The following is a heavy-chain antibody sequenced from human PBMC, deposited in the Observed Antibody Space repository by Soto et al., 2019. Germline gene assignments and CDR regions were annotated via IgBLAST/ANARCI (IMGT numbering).Heavy chain of an antibody. CDR1: GGSISSYY. CDR2: IYYSGST. Sequence: SETLSLTCTVSGGSISSYYWSWIRQPPGKGLEWIGYIYYSGSTNYNPSLKSRVTISVDTSKNQFSLKLSSVTAADTAVYYCARTFDCSGGSCYPDYWGQGTLVTVSS. J-gene: IGHJ4*02. D-gene: IGHD2-15*01. V-gene: IGHV4-59*12. CDR3: ARTFDCSGGSCYPDY.